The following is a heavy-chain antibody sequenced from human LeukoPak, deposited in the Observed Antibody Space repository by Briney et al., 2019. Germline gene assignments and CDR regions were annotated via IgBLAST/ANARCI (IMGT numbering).Heavy chain of an antibody. CDR1: GFTFSSYS. V-gene: IGHV3-48*01. D-gene: IGHD5-24*01. CDR3: VTARRNANGYFPFDY. J-gene: IGHJ4*02. CDR2: ISSSSSTI. Sequence: GGSLRLSCAASGFTFSSYSMNWVRQAPGKGLEWVSYISSSSSTIYYADSVEGRFTISRDNAKNSLYLQMNSLRAEDTAVYYCVTARRNANGYFPFDYWGQGALVAVS.